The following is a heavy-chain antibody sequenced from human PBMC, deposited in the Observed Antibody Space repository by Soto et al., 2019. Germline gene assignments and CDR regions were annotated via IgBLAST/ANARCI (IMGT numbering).Heavy chain of an antibody. J-gene: IGHJ4*02. CDR2: IIPILGIA. Sequence: QVQLVQSGAEVKKPGSSVKVSCKASGGTFSSYTISWVRQAPGQGLEWMGRIIPILGIANYAQKFQGSVTITADKATSTANMELSSLRSEDTAGYYCARRYDSSDYWGQGTLVTVSS. V-gene: IGHV1-69*02. D-gene: IGHD3-22*01. CDR1: GGTFSSYT. CDR3: ARRYDSSDY.